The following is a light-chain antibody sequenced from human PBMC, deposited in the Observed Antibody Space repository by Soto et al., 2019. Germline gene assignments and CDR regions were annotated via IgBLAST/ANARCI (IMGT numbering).Light chain of an antibody. CDR1: QRVGIN. CDR3: QHYNSWPRTWT. CDR2: GAS. V-gene: IGKV3-15*01. Sequence: EIRVTQSAAALSVSTGETVTLSCRASQRVGINLAWYQQKPGQAPRLLIYGASTRATGIPARFSGSGSGTEFTLTISSLQSEDFAVYHCQHYNSWPRTWTFGQGTKVEI. J-gene: IGKJ1*01.